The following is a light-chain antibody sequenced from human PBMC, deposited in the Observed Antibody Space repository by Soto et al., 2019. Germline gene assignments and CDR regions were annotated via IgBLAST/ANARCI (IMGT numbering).Light chain of an antibody. J-gene: IGKJ1*01. CDR3: QRYNSYSPQT. V-gene: IGKV1-5*01. CDR2: DAS. Sequence: DIQMTQSPSTLSASVGDRVTITCRASQSISSWLAWYEQKPGKAPKLLIYDASSLESGLPSRFSGSGSGTEFPLTVSSQQPDDFATYLCQRYNSYSPQTCGQGTKVPIK. CDR1: QSISSW.